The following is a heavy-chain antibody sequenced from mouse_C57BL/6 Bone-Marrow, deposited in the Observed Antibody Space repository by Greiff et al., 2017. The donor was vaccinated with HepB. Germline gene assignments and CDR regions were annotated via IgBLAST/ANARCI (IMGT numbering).Heavy chain of an antibody. V-gene: IGHV1-69*01. J-gene: IGHJ2*01. CDR2: IDPSDSYT. D-gene: IGHD2-3*01. Sequence: QVQLQQPGAELVMPGASVKLSCKASGYTFTSYWMNWVKQRPGQGLEWIGEIDPSDSYTNYNQKFQVKSTLTVDKYSSTAYMQLSSLTSEDSPVYYCARSDYYGYYYLDYWGQGTTLTVSS. CDR1: GYTFTSYW. CDR3: ARSDYYGYYYLDY.